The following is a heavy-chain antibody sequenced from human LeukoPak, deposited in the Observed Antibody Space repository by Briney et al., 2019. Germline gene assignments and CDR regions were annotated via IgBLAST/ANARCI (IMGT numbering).Heavy chain of an antibody. Sequence: PSETLSLTCTVSGGSISSSSYYWGWIRQPPGKGLEWIGSIYYSGSTYYNSSLKSRITISVDMSKSQFSLKLRSVTAADTAVYYCARRGDDSSGYYHFDYWGQGTLVTVSS. D-gene: IGHD3-22*01. CDR2: IYYSGST. V-gene: IGHV4-39*07. CDR3: ARRGDDSSGYYHFDY. CDR1: GGSISSSSYY. J-gene: IGHJ4*02.